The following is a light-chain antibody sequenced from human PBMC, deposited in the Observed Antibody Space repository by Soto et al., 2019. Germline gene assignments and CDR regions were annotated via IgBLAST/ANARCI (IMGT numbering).Light chain of an antibody. CDR1: QSLLYSSNNKNC. CDR2: WAS. CDR3: QQYYSTPLT. J-gene: IGKJ4*01. Sequence: DIVMTQSPDSLAVSLGERATINCKSSQSLLYSSNNKNCLAWFQQKPGQPPKLLISWASTRESGVPGRFSGSGSGTDFTLTISSLQAEDVAVYYCQQYYSTPLTFGGGTKVEIK. V-gene: IGKV4-1*01.